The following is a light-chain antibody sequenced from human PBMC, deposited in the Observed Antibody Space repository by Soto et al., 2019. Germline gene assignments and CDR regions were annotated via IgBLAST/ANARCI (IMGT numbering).Light chain of an antibody. CDR1: QSISSY. Sequence: DIQMTQSPSSLSASVGDRVTITCRASQSISSYLNWYQQKPGKAPKLLIYDASSLQSGVPSRFSGRGSWTNFTLTIRSLQPEEFATYYCQRSYSTPYTFGQGTKLEIK. CDR3: QRSYSTPYT. V-gene: IGKV1-39*01. J-gene: IGKJ2*01. CDR2: DAS.